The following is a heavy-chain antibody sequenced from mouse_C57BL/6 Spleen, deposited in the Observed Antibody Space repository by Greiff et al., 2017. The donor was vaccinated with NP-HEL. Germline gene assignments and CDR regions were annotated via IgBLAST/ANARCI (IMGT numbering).Heavy chain of an antibody. CDR3: ARGVRQLTAMDY. V-gene: IGHV1-54*01. D-gene: IGHD3-2*02. Sequence: VQLQQSGAELVRPGTSVKVSCKASGYAFTNYLIEWVKQRPGQGLEWIGVINPGSGGTNYNEKFKGKATLTADKSSSTAYMQLSSLTSEDSAVYFCARGVRQLTAMDYWGQGTSVTVSS. CDR2: INPGSGGT. CDR1: GYAFTNYL. J-gene: IGHJ4*01.